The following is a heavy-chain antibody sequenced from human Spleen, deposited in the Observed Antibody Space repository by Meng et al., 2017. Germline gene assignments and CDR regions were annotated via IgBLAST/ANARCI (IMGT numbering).Heavy chain of an antibody. Sequence: ETLSLTCAASGFTFSSYAMSWVRQAPGKALDWVSASSVSGRRTYYADPVKGRFTIYRDNSKNTLYLQMNSLRAEDTAVYYCAKDFSYYYDSSGYPVNYWGQGTLVTVSS. V-gene: IGHV3-23*01. CDR3: AKDFSYYYDSSGYPVNY. CDR2: SSVSGRRT. D-gene: IGHD3-22*01. J-gene: IGHJ4*02. CDR1: GFTFSSYA.